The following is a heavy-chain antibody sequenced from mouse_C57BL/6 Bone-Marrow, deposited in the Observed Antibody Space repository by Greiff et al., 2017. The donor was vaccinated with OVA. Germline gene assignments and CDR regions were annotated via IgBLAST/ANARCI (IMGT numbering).Heavy chain of an antibody. D-gene: IGHD1-1*01. CDR2: IYPRSGNT. CDR1: GYTFTSYG. CDR3: ARSAHYYGSPWYFDV. V-gene: IGHV1-81*01. J-gene: IGHJ1*03. Sequence: QVQLQQSGAELARPGASVKLSCKASGYTFTSYGISWVKQRTGQGLEWIGEIYPRSGNTYYNEKFKGKATLTADKSSSTAYMELRSLTSEDSAVYCGARSAHYYGSPWYFDVWGTGTTVTVSS.